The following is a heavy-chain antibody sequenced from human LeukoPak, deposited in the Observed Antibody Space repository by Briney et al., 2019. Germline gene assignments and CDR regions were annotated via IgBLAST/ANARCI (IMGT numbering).Heavy chain of an antibody. J-gene: IGHJ3*02. CDR1: GGSISSSNW. D-gene: IGHD4-23*01. CDR2: IYHSGST. CDR3: ARAPYGGNSNDAFDI. Sequence: PSGTLSLTCAVSGGSISSSNWWSWVRQPPGKGLEWIGEIYHSGSTNYNPSLKSRVTISVDKSKNQFSLKLSSVTAADTAVYYCARAPYGGNSNDAFDIWGQGTMVTVSS. V-gene: IGHV4-4*02.